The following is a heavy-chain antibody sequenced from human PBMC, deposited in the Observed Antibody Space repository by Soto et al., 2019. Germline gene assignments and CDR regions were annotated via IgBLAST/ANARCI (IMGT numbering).Heavy chain of an antibody. Sequence: SETMSHTCRVADGSSSGSYWSWIRKSPGKGLEWLGYVYYTGSTNYSPSLRSRVSISVDTSKNEFSLRLSSVTAADTAVYFCARSVAVPGAHIDYWGQGTQVTVSS. CDR3: ARSVAVPGAHIDY. J-gene: IGHJ4*02. D-gene: IGHD6-19*01. V-gene: IGHV4-59*01. CDR1: DGSSSGSY. CDR2: VYYTGST.